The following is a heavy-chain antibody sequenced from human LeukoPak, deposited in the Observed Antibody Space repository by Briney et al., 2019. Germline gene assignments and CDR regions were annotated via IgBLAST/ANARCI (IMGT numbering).Heavy chain of an antibody. CDR1: GFTFSSYG. J-gene: IGHJ4*02. V-gene: IGHV3-33*01. CDR2: IWYDGSNK. D-gene: IGHD3-22*01. CDR3: ARGRVIWDSSGYYFDY. Sequence: GGSLRLSCAASGFTFSSYGMHWVRQAPGKGLEWVAVIWYDGSNKYYADSVKGRFTISRDNSKNTLYLQMNSLRAEDTAVYYCARGRVIWDSSGYYFDYWGQGTLVTVSS.